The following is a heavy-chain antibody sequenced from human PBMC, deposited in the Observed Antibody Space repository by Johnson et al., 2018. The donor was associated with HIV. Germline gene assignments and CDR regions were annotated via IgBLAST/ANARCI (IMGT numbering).Heavy chain of an antibody. Sequence: VQLVESGGGVVQPGRSLRLSCAASGFTFSSNYMSWVRQAPGKGLEWVGRIKSKTDGGTTDYAAPVKGRFTISRDDSKNTLYLQMNSLKTEDTAVYYCTTPLLVGANRPSEEGYNDAFDIWGQGTMVTVSS. J-gene: IGHJ3*02. CDR1: GFTFSSNY. V-gene: IGHV3-15*01. CDR2: IKSKTDGGTT. CDR3: TTPLLVGANRPSEEGYNDAFDI. D-gene: IGHD1-26*01.